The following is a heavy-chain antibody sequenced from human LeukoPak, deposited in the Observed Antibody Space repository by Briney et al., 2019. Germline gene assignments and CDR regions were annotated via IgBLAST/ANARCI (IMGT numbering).Heavy chain of an antibody. CDR3: ARDRHYEQPGNDAFDI. D-gene: IGHD1/OR15-1a*01. Sequence: ASVKVSCKASGYTFTNYHLHWVRQAPGQGLEWMGIINPSGGSTSYAQKFQDRVTMTRDTSTSTAYMELSSLRSEDTAVYYCARDRHYEQPGNDAFDIWGQGTMVTVSP. CDR2: INPSGGST. CDR1: GYTFTNYH. J-gene: IGHJ3*02. V-gene: IGHV1-46*01.